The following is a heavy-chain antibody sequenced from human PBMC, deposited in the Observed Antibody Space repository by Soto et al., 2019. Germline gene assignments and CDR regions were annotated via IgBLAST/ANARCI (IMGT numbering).Heavy chain of an antibody. Sequence: QVQLVQSGAEVREPGASVKVSCKASGYSFTSLDINWVRQTAGQGLEWMGWMQPSTGRTGYAQKFQGRVTMTRDTYINTAYMELTNLTSDDTAFYYCARGVSAGVDYWGQGTLVTVSS. J-gene: IGHJ4*02. D-gene: IGHD1-26*01. CDR3: ARGVSAGVDY. V-gene: IGHV1-8*01. CDR2: MQPSTGRT. CDR1: GYSFTSLD.